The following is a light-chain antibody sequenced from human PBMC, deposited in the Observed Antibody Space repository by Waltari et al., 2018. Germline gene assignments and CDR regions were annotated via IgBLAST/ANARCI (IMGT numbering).Light chain of an antibody. CDR2: GGS. CDR1: QSISSY. CDR3: QQYGSSPLS. J-gene: IGKJ4*01. Sequence: ESVLTQSPGTLSLSPEERATLSCRASQSISSYLAWYQQKPGQAPRLLIYGGSSRATGIPDRFSGSGSGTDFTLTISRLEPEDFAVYYCQQYGSSPLSFGGGTKVEI. V-gene: IGKV3-20*01.